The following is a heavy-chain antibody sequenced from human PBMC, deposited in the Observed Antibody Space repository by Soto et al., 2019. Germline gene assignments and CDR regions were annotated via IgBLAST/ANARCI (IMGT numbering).Heavy chain of an antibody. CDR1: GYTFTSYY. Sequence: AASVKVSCKASGYTFTSYYMHWVRQAPGQGLEWMGIINPSGGSTSYAQKFQGRVTMTRDTSTSTVYMELSSLRSEDTAVYYCARGGRYYDSSGYSNDAFDIWGQGTTATVSS. CDR2: INPSGGST. J-gene: IGHJ3*02. D-gene: IGHD3-22*01. CDR3: ARGGRYYDSSGYSNDAFDI. V-gene: IGHV1-46*01.